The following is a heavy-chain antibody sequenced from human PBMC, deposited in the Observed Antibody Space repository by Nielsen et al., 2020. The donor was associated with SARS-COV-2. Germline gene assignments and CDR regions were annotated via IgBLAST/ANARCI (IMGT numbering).Heavy chain of an antibody. J-gene: IGHJ4*02. CDR3: ATSWYHYPTSGWTPHVVH. CDR2: ISTHNGHT. Sequence: ASVKVSCKASDYSFTTFGIHWVRQTPGQGLEWMGWISTHNGHTAYAQNLQGRVTMTTDTSTSTAYVELRSLSSDDTAVYYCATSWYHYPTSGWTPHVVHWGQGTLVTVSS. V-gene: IGHV1-18*01. D-gene: IGHD3-10*01. CDR1: DYSFTTFG.